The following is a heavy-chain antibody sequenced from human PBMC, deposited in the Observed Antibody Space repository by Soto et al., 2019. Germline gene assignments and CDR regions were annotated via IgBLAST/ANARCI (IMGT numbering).Heavy chain of an antibody. J-gene: IGHJ4*02. D-gene: IGHD1-26*01. CDR1: GDSISRSSFY. CDR3: ARHVRSGSNFDL. V-gene: IGHV4-39*01. CDR2: VYFTGST. Sequence: PSETLSLTCTVSGDSISRSSFYWGWIRQSPGKGLECIGIVYFTGSTNYNPSLKSRVTMSVDRSRNQFSLQLTSLTAADTAVYYCARHVRSGSNFDLWGE.